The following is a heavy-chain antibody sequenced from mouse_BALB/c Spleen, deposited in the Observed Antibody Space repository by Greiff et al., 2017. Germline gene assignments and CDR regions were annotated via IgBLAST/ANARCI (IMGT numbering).Heavy chain of an antibody. CDR3: AREGWLGYFDV. Sequence: QVQLQQSGAELVRPGVSVKISCKGSGYTFTDYAMHWVKQSHAKSLEWIGVISTYYGDASYNQKFKGKATMTVDKSSSTAYMELARLTSEDSAVYYCAREGWLGYFDVWGAGTTVTVSS. D-gene: IGHD2-3*01. J-gene: IGHJ1*01. CDR1: GYTFTDYA. V-gene: IGHV1S137*01. CDR2: ISTYYGDA.